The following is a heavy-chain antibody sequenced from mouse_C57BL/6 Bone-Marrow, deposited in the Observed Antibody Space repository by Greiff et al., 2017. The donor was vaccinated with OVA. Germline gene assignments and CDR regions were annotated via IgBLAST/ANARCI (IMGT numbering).Heavy chain of an antibody. Sequence: EVKLMESGEGLVKPGGSLKLSCAASGFTFSSYAMSWVRQTPEKRLEWVAYISSGGDYTYYADTVKGRFTISRDNARNTLYLQMNSLKSEDTAMYYCTRLLDAMDYWGQGTSVTVSS. V-gene: IGHV5-9-1*02. CDR3: TRLLDAMDY. D-gene: IGHD2-1*01. CDR2: ISSGGDYT. CDR1: GFTFSSYA. J-gene: IGHJ4*01.